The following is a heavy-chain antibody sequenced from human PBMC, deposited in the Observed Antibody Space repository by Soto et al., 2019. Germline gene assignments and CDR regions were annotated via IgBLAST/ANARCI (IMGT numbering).Heavy chain of an antibody. CDR2: MYYSGSP. CDR1: GGSISSSYY. J-gene: IGHJ4*02. CDR3: VRQRCGGTCPIDY. D-gene: IGHD2-15*01. V-gene: IGHV4-39*01. Sequence: PSETLSLTCSVSGGSISSSYYWDWIRQPPGEGLEWIVSMYYSGSPICNVSLKSRVTIFVDTSKNQFSLKLTSVTAADTAVYYCVRQRCGGTCPIDYWGLGTLVTVSS.